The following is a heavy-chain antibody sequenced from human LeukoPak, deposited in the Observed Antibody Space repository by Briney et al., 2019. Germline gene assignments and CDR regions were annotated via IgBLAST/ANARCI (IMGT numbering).Heavy chain of an antibody. J-gene: IGHJ4*02. CDR3: ARSLPDYFDY. CDR1: GFTFDDYA. CDR2: ISGDGGTT. V-gene: IGHV3-43*02. Sequence: PGGSLRLSCAASGFTFDDYAMHWVCQAPGKGLEWVSLISGDGGTTYSADSVKGRFTISRDNSKNSLYLQMNSLRTEDTALYYCARSLPDYFDYWGQGTLVTVSS.